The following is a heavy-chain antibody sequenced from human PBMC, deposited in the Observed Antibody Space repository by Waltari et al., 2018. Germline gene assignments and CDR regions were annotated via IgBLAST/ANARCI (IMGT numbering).Heavy chain of an antibody. CDR2: NNHRGGT. J-gene: IGHJ5*02. V-gene: IGHV4-34*01. Sequence: QVQLQQWGAGLLTPSETLSLTCAVYGGSFSGYSWSWIRRAPGEGLEWIGENNHRGGTHYNPALKSRVTISVEASKNQFSLKLSSVTAADTAVYYCARWPSPFVVVGNWFDPWGQGTLVTVSS. D-gene: IGHD2-2*01. CDR1: GGSFSGYS. CDR3: ARWPSPFVVVGNWFDP.